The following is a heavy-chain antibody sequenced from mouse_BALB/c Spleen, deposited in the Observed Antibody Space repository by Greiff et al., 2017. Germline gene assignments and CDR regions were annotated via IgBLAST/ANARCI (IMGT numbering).Heavy chain of an antibody. CDR1: GFTFSSFG. D-gene: IGHD4-1*01. CDR2: ISSGSSTI. V-gene: IGHV5-17*02. Sequence: KLVESGGGLVQPGGSRKLSCAASGFTFSSFGMHWVRQAPEKGLEWVAYISSGSSTIYYADTVKGRFTISRDNPKNTLFLQMTSLRSEDTAMYYCARSANRGYAMDYWGQGTSVTVSS. CDR3: ARSANRGYAMDY. J-gene: IGHJ4*01.